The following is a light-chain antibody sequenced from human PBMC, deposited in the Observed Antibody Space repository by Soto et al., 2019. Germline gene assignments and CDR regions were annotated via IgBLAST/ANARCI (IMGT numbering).Light chain of an antibody. V-gene: IGKV3-15*01. CDR1: QSVSNN. Sequence: EIVMMQSPATLSVSPGERATLSCRASQSVSNNLAWYQQKLGQAPRLLIYGASTRAIGIPARFSGSGSGTEFTLTISSLQSEDFAVYYCQQYNDWPPRTFGQGTKVDIK. CDR3: QQYNDWPPRT. CDR2: GAS. J-gene: IGKJ1*01.